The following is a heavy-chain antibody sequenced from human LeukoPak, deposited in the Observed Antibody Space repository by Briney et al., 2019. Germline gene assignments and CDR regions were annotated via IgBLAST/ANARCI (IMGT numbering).Heavy chain of an antibody. D-gene: IGHD3-3*01. V-gene: IGHV1-46*03. CDR1: GYTFTSYY. CDR2: INPSGGST. Sequence: ASVKVSSKASGYTFTSYYMHWVRQAPGQGLEWMGIINPSGGSTSYAQKFQGRVTMTRDTSTSTVYMELSSLRSEDTAVYYCARGGYDFWSGYWVYYFDYWGQGTLVTVSS. CDR3: ARGGYDFWSGYWVYYFDY. J-gene: IGHJ4*02.